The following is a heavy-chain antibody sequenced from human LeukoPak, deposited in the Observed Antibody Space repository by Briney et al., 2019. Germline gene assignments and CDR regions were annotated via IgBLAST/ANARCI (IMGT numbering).Heavy chain of an antibody. Sequence: GGSLRLSCAASGFTFSSYSMNWVRQAPGKGLEWVSVISYDESNKYYADSVKGRFTISRDNSKNMLYLQMSSLRTEDTAVYYCVRDQYFWGQGALVTVSS. J-gene: IGHJ4*02. CDR2: ISYDESNK. CDR1: GFTFSSYS. CDR3: VRDQYF. V-gene: IGHV3-30*03.